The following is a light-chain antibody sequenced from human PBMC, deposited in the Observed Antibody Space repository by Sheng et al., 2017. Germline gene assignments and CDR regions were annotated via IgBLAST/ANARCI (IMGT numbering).Light chain of an antibody. V-gene: IGKV3-11*01. CDR3: QQRKEWPIT. Sequence: ETVMTQSPATLSVSPGEVATLSCRASKSVGVDLAWYQQKPGQPPRLLIYEASNRATGIPARFSGSGSGTDFTLTISSLEPEDSAIYYCQQRKEWPITFGQGTRLEIK. J-gene: IGKJ5*01. CDR1: KSVGVD. CDR2: EAS.